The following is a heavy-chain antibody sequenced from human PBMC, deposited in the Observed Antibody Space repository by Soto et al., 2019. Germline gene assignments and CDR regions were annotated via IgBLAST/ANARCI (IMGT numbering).Heavy chain of an antibody. CDR2: INHSGST. CDR1: GGSFSGYY. J-gene: IGHJ4*02. V-gene: IGHV4-34*01. Sequence: SETLSLTCAVYGGSFSGYYWSWIRQPPGKGLEWIGEINHSGSTNYNPSLKSRVTISVDTSKNQFSLKLSSVTAADTAVYYCARGYFKPQTPPVPSIAARRPLDYWGQGTLVTVSS. CDR3: ARGYFKPQTPPVPSIAARRPLDY. D-gene: IGHD6-6*01.